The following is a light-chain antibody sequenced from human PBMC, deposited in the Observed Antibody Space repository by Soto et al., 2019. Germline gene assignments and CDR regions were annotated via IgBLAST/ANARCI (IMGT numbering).Light chain of an antibody. J-gene: IGKJ1*01. CDR1: QSLGNW. CDR2: DVS. V-gene: IGKV1-5*01. Sequence: DIHMTQSPSTLSASIGDTVTITCRATQSLGNWLAWYQQKPGRAPSLLIYDVSTLEPGVPSRFRGGGSGTDFTLTINNLQPADFATYYCQQYTPDSPWAFGQWTKVDIK. CDR3: QQYTPDSPWA.